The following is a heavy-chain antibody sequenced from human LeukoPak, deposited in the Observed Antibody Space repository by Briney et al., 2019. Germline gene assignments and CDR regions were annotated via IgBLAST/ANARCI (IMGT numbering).Heavy chain of an antibody. CDR1: GFTFSSYG. V-gene: IGHV3-30*18. D-gene: IGHD6-6*01. CDR2: ISYDGSNK. J-gene: IGHJ6*02. CDR3: AKDMRYSSSLRGSYYYYYGMDV. Sequence: GGSLRLSCAASGFTFSSYGMHWARQAPGKGLEWVAVISYDGSNKYYADSVKGRFTISRDNSKNTLYLQMNSLRAEDTAVYYCAKDMRYSSSLRGSYYYYYGMDVWGQGTTVTVSS.